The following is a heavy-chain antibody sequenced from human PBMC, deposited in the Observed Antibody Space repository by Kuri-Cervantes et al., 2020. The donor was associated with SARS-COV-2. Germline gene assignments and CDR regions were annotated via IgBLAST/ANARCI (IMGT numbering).Heavy chain of an antibody. D-gene: IGHD6-6*01. CDR3: ARGRLSSDYFDY. V-gene: IGHV1-2*06. CDR2: INPNIGGT. CDR1: GYTFTGYY. Sequence: ASVKVSCKASGYTFTGYYMHWVRQAPGQGLEWMGRINPNIGGTNYAQKFQGRVTMTRDTSTSTVYMELSSLRSEDTAVYYCARGRLSSDYFDYWGQGTLVTVSS. J-gene: IGHJ4*02.